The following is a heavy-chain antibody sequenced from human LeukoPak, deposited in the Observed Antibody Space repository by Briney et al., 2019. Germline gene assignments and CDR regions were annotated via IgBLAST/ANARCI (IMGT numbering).Heavy chain of an antibody. D-gene: IGHD6-13*01. CDR1: GGSISSYY. Sequence: SDTLALTCTVSGGSISSYYWSWIRQPAGKGLEWIGRIYTSGSTNYNPSLKSRVTMSVDTSKNEFSLKLSSVTAADTAVYYCAREYSSSRGFGYWAQGTLVTVSS. J-gene: IGHJ4*02. CDR3: AREYSSSRGFGY. V-gene: IGHV4-4*07. CDR2: IYTSGST.